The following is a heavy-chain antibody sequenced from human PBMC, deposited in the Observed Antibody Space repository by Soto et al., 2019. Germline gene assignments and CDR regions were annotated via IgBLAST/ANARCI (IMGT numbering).Heavy chain of an antibody. CDR2: IGAGDGKT. V-gene: IGHV1-3*01. CDR1: GYSFTHYV. D-gene: IGHD3-22*01. CDR3: VRDYASDSGVHLDF. J-gene: IGHJ4*02. Sequence: QVQLVQSGTEVKKPGASVKVSCKASGYSFTHYVIHWVRQAPGQRLEWMGWIGAGDGKTYYSQNFQGRVTITKDTSASTAYMELSSLISEDTAVYYCVRDYASDSGVHLDFWGQGTLVTVSS.